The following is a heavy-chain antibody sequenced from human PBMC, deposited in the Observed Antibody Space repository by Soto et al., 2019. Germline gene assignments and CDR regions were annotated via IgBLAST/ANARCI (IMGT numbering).Heavy chain of an antibody. CDR1: GIIFSSYG. Sequence: PGGSLRLSCAASGIIFSSYGMHWVRQAPGKGLEWVAVIWFDGSKKYYVDSVKGRFTISRDNSNNTLYLQMNSLRAEDTGVYYCARELLYGSGSRNFHYYGMDVWGQGTTVTVSS. CDR3: ARELLYGSGSRNFHYYGMDV. D-gene: IGHD3-10*01. CDR2: IWFDGSKK. J-gene: IGHJ6*02. V-gene: IGHV3-33*01.